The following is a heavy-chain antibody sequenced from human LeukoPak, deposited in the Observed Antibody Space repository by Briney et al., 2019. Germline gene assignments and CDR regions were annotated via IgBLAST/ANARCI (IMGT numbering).Heavy chain of an antibody. CDR3: ASDIVLKDY. J-gene: IGHJ4*02. D-gene: IGHD2/OR15-2a*01. V-gene: IGHV3-48*03. Sequence: GGSLRLSCAASGFTFSSYEMNWVREAPGKGLEWVSYISISGTTISYADSVKGRFTISRDNAKNSLYLKMNSLRAEDTAIYYCASDIVLKDYWGQGTLVTVSS. CDR2: ISISGTTI. CDR1: GFTFSSYE.